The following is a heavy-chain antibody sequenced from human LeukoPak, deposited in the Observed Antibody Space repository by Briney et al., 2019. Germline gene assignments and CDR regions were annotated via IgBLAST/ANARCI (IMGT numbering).Heavy chain of an antibody. J-gene: IGHJ4*02. V-gene: IGHV3-23*01. CDR3: ASGSGGYCTW. Sequence: GGSLRLSCAASGFTFSSYAMSWVRQAPGKGLEWVSAISGSGGSTYYADSVKGRFTISRDNSKSTLYLQMNSLRAEDTAVYYCASGSGGYCTWWGQGTLVTVSS. CDR1: GFTFSSYA. CDR2: ISGSGGST. D-gene: IGHD2-8*01.